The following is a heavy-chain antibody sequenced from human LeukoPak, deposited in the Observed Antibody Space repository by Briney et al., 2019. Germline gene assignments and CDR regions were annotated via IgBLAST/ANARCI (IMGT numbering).Heavy chain of an antibody. Sequence: GGSLRLFCAASGFTFSSYAMSWVRQAPAEGLEWVSAISGSGGSTYYADSVKGRFTISRDNSKNTLYLQMNSLRAEDTAVYYCARGYSRAAFDIWGQGTVVAVSS. CDR2: ISGSGGST. J-gene: IGHJ3*02. CDR1: GFTFSSYA. V-gene: IGHV3-23*01. CDR3: ARGYSRAAFDI. D-gene: IGHD2-15*01.